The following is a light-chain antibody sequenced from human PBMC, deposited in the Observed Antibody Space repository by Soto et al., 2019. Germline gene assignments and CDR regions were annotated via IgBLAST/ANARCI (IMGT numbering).Light chain of an antibody. Sequence: EIVMTQSPATLSVSPGERVTLSCRGSQTVSNNLAWYQQKPGQAPRLLISTATARSTGVPARFSGSVSGTEFTLTISSLQSEDFAVYYCLHYYKWPPTFGQGTKVEIK. CDR3: LHYYKWPPT. CDR2: TAT. J-gene: IGKJ1*01. V-gene: IGKV3-15*01. CDR1: QTVSNN.